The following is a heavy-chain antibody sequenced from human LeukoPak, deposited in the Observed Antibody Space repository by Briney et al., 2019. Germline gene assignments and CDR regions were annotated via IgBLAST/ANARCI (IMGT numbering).Heavy chain of an antibody. D-gene: IGHD3-10*01. CDR3: ARVRRTRTFDYYMDV. Sequence: PSETLTLPCTVSGGPISSYYWSWIRQPAGKGLECIGRIYSSGTTNFNPSLKSRVTLSVETAKNQVSLRLYSVTSADTAVYYCARVRRTRTFDYYMDVWGKGTTVTVSS. J-gene: IGHJ6*03. CDR2: IYSSGTT. CDR1: GGPISSYY. V-gene: IGHV4-4*07.